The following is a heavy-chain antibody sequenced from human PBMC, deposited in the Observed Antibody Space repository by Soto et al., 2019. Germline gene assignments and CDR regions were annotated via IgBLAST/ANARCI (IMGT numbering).Heavy chain of an antibody. CDR1: GYTFTSYG. CDR2: ISAYNGNT. D-gene: IGHD6-19*01. V-gene: IGHV1-18*01. CDR3: ARDLMSGWYGFYYYGMDV. Sequence: ASVKVSCKASGYTFTSYGISWVRQAPGQGLEWMGWISAYNGNTNYAQKLQGRVTMTTDTSTSTAYMELRSLRSDDTAVYYCARDLMSGWYGFYYYGMDVWGQGTTVTVSS. J-gene: IGHJ6*02.